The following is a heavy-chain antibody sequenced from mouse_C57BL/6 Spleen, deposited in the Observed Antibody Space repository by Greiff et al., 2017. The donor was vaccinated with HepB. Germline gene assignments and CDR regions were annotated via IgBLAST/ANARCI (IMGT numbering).Heavy chain of an antibody. CDR2: ISDGGSYT. V-gene: IGHV5-4*01. CDR1: GFTFSSYA. J-gene: IGHJ2*01. Sequence: VQLKESGGGLVKPGGSLKLSCAASGFTFSSYAMSWVRQTPEKRLEWVATISDGGSYTYYPDNVKGRFTISRDNAKNNLYLQMSHLKSEDTAMYYCARADYYGSRYYFDYWGQGTTLTVSS. D-gene: IGHD1-1*01. CDR3: ARADYYGSRYYFDY.